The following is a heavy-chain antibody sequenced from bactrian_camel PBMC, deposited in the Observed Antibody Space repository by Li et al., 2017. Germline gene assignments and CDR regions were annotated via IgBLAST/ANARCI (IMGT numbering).Heavy chain of an antibody. J-gene: IGHJ4*01. CDR2: ISTDGST. CDR1: GFTYAKYC. Sequence: HVQLVESGGTSVRTGGSLSLSCVASGFTYAKYCGGWFRQAPGNECELVSTISTDGSTYYSDSVKGRFTISQDNAKNTVYLQMDSLESEDTALYYCATDPEVILPSQYNYWGQGTQVTVS. CDR3: ATDPEVILPSQYNY. D-gene: IGHD2*01. V-gene: IGHV3S60*01.